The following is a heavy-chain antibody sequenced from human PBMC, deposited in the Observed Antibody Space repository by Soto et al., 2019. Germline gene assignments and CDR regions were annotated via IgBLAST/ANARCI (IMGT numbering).Heavy chain of an antibody. CDR1: GVSISNSDYF. D-gene: IGHD1-1*01. Sequence: SETLSLTCTVSGVSISNSDYFLAWMRQPPGKGLEWVGTISHTGSPRYNPSLKSRVTISVDTSKNQFSLRLPSVTAADTAVFYCASQLESTTYFDYWGRGTLVTVSS. J-gene: IGHJ4*02. V-gene: IGHV4-39*01. CDR2: ISHTGSP. CDR3: ASQLESTTYFDY.